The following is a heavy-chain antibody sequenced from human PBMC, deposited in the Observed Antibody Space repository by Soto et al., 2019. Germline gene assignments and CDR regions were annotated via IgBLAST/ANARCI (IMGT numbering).Heavy chain of an antibody. CDR3: ASKTGKQLAFYYYYGMDV. Sequence: APVKVSCKASGYTFTSYGISWVRQAPGQGLEWMGWISAYNGNTNYAQKLQGRVTMTTDTSTSTAYMELRSLRSDDTAVYYCASKTGKQLAFYYYYGMDVWGQGTTVTVSS. V-gene: IGHV1-18*01. J-gene: IGHJ6*02. D-gene: IGHD6-13*01. CDR1: GYTFTSYG. CDR2: ISAYNGNT.